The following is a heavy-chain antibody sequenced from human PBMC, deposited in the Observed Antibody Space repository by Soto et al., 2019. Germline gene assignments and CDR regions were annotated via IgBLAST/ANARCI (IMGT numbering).Heavy chain of an antibody. CDR2: ISSSSSTI. CDR1: GFTFSSYS. D-gene: IGHD3-3*01. Sequence: GGSLRLSCAASGFTFSSYSMNWVRQAPGKGLEWVSYISSSSSTIYYADSVKGRFTISRDNAKNSLYLQMNSLRDEDTAVYYCARAQDYDFWSGYYLDYWGQGTLVTVSS. V-gene: IGHV3-48*02. CDR3: ARAQDYDFWSGYYLDY. J-gene: IGHJ4*02.